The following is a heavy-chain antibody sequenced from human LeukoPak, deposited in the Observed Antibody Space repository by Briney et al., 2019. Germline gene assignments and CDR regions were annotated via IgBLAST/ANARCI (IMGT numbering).Heavy chain of an antibody. J-gene: IGHJ4*02. CDR3: ARTYYFGSGSHFDY. CDR2: ISHIGTI. V-gene: IGHV3-48*02. D-gene: IGHD3-10*01. Sequence: GGSLRLSCAASGFTFSSYSMNWVRRAPGKGLEWVSHISHIGTIYYADSVKGRFTISRDNAKNSLYLQMNSLRDEDTAVYYCARTYYFGSGSHFDYWGQGTLVTVSS. CDR1: GFTFSSYS.